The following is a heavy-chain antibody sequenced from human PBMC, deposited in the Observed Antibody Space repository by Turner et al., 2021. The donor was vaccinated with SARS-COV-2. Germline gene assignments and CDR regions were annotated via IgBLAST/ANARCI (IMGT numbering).Heavy chain of an antibody. Sequence: EVHLLESGGGLVQPGGSLRPSCAASGFSFSNYAMRWGRQAPGKGLEWVSGIRDSGGTTFYADSVRGRFTISRDNSKNTVYLQMNSLRAEDTAVYYCAKDGVGDNGWGYLDYWGQGTLVTVSS. V-gene: IGHV3-23*01. J-gene: IGHJ4*02. CDR2: IRDSGGTT. CDR3: AKDGVGDNGWGYLDY. D-gene: IGHD1-26*01. CDR1: GFSFSNYA.